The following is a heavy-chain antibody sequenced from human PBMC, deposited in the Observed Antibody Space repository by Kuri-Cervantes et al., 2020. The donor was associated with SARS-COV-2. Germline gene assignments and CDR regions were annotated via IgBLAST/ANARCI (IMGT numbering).Heavy chain of an antibody. D-gene: IGHD1-26*01. CDR2: VSAYNGNT. CDR1: GYTFTSYG. Sequence: ASVQVSCKASGYTFTSYGISWVRQAPGQGLEWMGWVSAYNGNTTYAQKLQGRVTMTTDTSTSTAYMELRSLRSDDTAVYYCARAGLECELLWPDYWGQGTLVTVSS. V-gene: IGHV1-18*01. J-gene: IGHJ4*02. CDR3: ARAGLECELLWPDY.